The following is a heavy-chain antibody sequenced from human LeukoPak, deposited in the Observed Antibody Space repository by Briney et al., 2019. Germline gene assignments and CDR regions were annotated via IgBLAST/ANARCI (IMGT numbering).Heavy chain of an antibody. D-gene: IGHD3-22*01. CDR3: ARLETYDSTLDY. V-gene: IGHV4-39*01. J-gene: IGHJ4*02. Sequence: ETLSLTCTVSGDSITTSSYYWGWIRQPPGKGLECIGNIYYSGSTYYNPSLKSRVTISVDTSKNQFSLWLSSVTAADTAVYYCARLETYDSTLDYWGQGTLVTVSS. CDR2: IYYSGST. CDR1: GDSITTSSYY.